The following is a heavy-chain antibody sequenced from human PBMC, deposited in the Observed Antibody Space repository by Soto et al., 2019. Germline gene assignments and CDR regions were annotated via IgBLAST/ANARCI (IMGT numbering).Heavy chain of an antibody. D-gene: IGHD3-3*01. CDR2: MDPNSGST. CDR1: RYTFPSYD. Sequence: ASVKVSCRASRYTFPSYDINWVRQAPGQGLEWLGWMDPNSGSTGYAQNFQGRVTMTRNISINTAHMELSSLRSEDTAVYYCARERKFEFWRKGLDVWGQGTTVTVS. CDR3: ARERKFEFWRKGLDV. J-gene: IGHJ6*02. V-gene: IGHV1-8*01.